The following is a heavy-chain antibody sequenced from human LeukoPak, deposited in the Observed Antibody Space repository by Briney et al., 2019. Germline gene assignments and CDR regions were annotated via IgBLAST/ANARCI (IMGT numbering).Heavy chain of an antibody. Sequence: ASVKVSCKASGYTFTSYGISWVRQAPGQGLEWMGWISAYNGNTNYAQKLQGRVTMTTDTSTSIAYMELRSLRSDDTAVYYCARGARVYYDFWSGYYSSLEADYWGQGTLVTVSS. D-gene: IGHD3-3*01. CDR3: ARGARVYYDFWSGYYSSLEADY. CDR1: GYTFTSYG. V-gene: IGHV1-18*01. J-gene: IGHJ4*02. CDR2: ISAYNGNT.